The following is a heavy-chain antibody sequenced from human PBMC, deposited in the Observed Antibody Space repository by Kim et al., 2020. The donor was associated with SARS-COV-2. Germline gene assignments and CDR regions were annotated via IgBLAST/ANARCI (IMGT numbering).Heavy chain of an antibody. J-gene: IGHJ4*02. CDR3: ASLQRYFATSGYYHHY. Sequence: SVKGRFTISRDNAKNSLYLQLNILRVEDTAVYYCASLQRYFATSGYYHHYWGQGTLVTVSS. D-gene: IGHD3-22*01. V-gene: IGHV3-11*06.